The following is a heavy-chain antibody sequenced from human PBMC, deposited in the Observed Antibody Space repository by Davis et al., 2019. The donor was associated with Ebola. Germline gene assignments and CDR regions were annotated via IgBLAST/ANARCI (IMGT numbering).Heavy chain of an antibody. V-gene: IGHV3-74*01. CDR1: GFTFSSYW. CDR3: ARAEDDYGTYPDAFDV. D-gene: IGHD4-11*01. Sequence: GESLKISCAASGFTFSSYWIHWVRQAPGKGLEWVSRVNVDGSTINYADSVRGRFTISTDSSKNTVYLQMNSLRDEDTAVYYCARAEDDYGTYPDAFDVWGQGTMVTVSS. J-gene: IGHJ3*01. CDR2: VNVDGSTI.